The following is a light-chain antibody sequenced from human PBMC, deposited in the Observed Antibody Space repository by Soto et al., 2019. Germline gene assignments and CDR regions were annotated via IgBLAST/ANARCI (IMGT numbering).Light chain of an antibody. CDR2: STN. J-gene: IGLJ2*01. Sequence: TVVTQEPSLTVSPGGTVTLTCASSTGAVTSGYYPNWFQQKPGQAPRALIYSTNNKYSWTPVRFSGSRLVGKAALTLSGVQPEDEAEYYCLLYYGGQMGVFGGGTKLTVL. CDR3: LLYYGGQMGV. V-gene: IGLV7-43*01. CDR1: TGAVTSGYY.